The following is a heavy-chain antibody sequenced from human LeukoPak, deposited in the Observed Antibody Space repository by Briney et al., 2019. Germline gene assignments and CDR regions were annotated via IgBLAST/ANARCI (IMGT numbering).Heavy chain of an antibody. CDR1: GGTFSSYA. D-gene: IGHD3-16*01. CDR2: IIPILGIA. Sequence: SVKVSCKASGGTFSSYAISWVRQAPGQGLEWMGRIIPILGIANYAQKFQGRVTITADKSTSTAYMELSSLRSEDTAVYYCARRGTFAPRHFDYWGQGTLVTVSS. CDR3: ARRGTFAPRHFDY. V-gene: IGHV1-69*04. J-gene: IGHJ4*02.